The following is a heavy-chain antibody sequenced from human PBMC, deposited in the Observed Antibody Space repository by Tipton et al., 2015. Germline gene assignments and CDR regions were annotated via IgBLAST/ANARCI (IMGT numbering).Heavy chain of an antibody. Sequence: TLSLTCNVSGYSLSTGHCWGWVRLSPGKGLEWVANICSSGNAYYNPSLKSRVTISVDTSKNQFSLKVNSVTAADTAVYYCARARGRHGGLFDSWGQGTLVTVSS. V-gene: IGHV4-38-2*02. J-gene: IGHJ4*02. CDR3: ARARGRHGGLFDS. CDR1: GYSLSTGHC. CDR2: ICSSGNA. D-gene: IGHD4-23*01.